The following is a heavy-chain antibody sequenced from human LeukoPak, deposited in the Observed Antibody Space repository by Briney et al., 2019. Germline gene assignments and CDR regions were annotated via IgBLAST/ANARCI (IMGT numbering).Heavy chain of an antibody. CDR1: GFTFSSYS. V-gene: IGHV3-21*01. J-gene: IGHJ4*02. CDR3: AREYGSGVQAY. D-gene: IGHD3-10*01. CDR2: IRSSSSYI. Sequence: GGSLRLSCAASGFTFSSYSMNWVRQAPGKGLEWVSSIRSSSSYIYYADSVKGRFTISRDNAKNSLYLQMNSLRAEDTAVYYCAREYGSGVQAYWGQGTLVTVSS.